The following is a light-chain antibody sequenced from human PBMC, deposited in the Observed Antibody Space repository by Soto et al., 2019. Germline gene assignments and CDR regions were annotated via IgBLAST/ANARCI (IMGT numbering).Light chain of an antibody. V-gene: IGKV4-1*01. J-gene: IGKJ3*01. CDR3: QQFYSTPFT. CDR1: QSVFYSSNNKNY. Sequence: DIVMTQSPDSLAVSLGERATINCKSSQSVFYSSNNKNYLAWYQQKPGQPPKLLFYWASTRESGVPDRCSGSGSGTDFTLTISSLQAEDVAVYYCQQFYSTPFTFGPGTKVDIK. CDR2: WAS.